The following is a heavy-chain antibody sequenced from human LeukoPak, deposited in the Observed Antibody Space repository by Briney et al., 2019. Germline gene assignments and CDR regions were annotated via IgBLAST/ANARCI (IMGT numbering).Heavy chain of an antibody. CDR3: ACGIPGGLRLGEPLYYFDY. J-gene: IGHJ4*02. CDR1: GGSMITGGYY. CDR2: IYHSGST. D-gene: IGHD3-16*01. V-gene: IGHV4-30-2*01. Sequence: SQTLSLTCTVSGGSMITGGYYWSWIRQPPGKGLEWIGYIYHSGSTYYNPSLKSRVTISVDRSKNQSSLKLTSVTAADTAIYYCACGIPGGLRLGEPLYYFDYWGQGTLVTVSS.